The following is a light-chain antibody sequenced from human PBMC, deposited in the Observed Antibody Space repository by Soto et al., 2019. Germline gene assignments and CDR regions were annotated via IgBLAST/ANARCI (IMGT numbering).Light chain of an antibody. J-gene: IGKJ1*01. Sequence: AIQLTQSPSSLSASVGDTVTITCRAGQGIRRDLGWYQQKPGKAPKLLIYAASILHSGVPSRFSGSGSGTDFTLTISSLQPDDIATYFCLQDYNYPRTFGQGTRLEIK. CDR3: LQDYNYPRT. V-gene: IGKV1-6*01. CDR2: AAS. CDR1: QGIRRD.